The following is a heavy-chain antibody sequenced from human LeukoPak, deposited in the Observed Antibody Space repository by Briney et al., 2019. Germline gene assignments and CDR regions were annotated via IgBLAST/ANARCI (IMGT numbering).Heavy chain of an antibody. D-gene: IGHD1-20*01. J-gene: IGHJ4*02. Sequence: GGSLRLSCAASGFTFSDYYMSWIRQAPGKGLEWVSYISSSGSTIYYADSVKGRFTISRDNAKNSLYLQMNSLRAEDTAMYYCARAPNWNDVSFDYWGQGTLVTVSS. CDR2: ISSSGSTI. CDR3: ARAPNWNDVSFDY. V-gene: IGHV3-11*01. CDR1: GFTFSDYY.